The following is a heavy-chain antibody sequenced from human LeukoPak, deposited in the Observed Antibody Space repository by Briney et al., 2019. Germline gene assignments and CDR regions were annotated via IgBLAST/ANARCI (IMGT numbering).Heavy chain of an antibody. CDR3: ARDYHNKGHDY. J-gene: IGHJ4*02. CDR2: IYPGGGVI. Sequence: GESLRLSCAASGLTLSDCYMSWIRQAPGKGLECVAYIYPGGGVIYYADSVKGRFTIFRDNTKNSLYLQMSSLRAVDTAIYYCARDYHNKGHDYWGPGTLVTVSS. V-gene: IGHV3-11*01. D-gene: IGHD2/OR15-2a*01. CDR1: GLTLSDCY.